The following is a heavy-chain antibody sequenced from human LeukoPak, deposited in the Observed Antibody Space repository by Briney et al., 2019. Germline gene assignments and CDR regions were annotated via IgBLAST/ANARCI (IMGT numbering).Heavy chain of an antibody. CDR3: ARLEGGTPVY. CDR1: GGSISSSSYY. D-gene: IGHD1-26*01. J-gene: IGHJ4*02. CDR2: IYYSGST. V-gene: IGHV4-39*01. Sequence: KPSETLSLTCTVSGGSISSSSYYWGWICQPPGKGLEWIGSIYYSGSTYYNPSLKRRVTISVDTSKNQFSLKLSSVTAADTAVYYCARLEGGTPVYWGQGTLVTVSS.